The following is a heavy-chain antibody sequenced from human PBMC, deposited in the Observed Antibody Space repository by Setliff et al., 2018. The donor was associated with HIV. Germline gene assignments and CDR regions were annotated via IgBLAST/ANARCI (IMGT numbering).Heavy chain of an antibody. CDR3: AKEREYYYDNSGYYFDAFDI. Sequence: GSLRLSCAASGFTFSSYSMHWVRQAPGKGLEWVAVIWYDGSNKYYADSVKGRFTISRDNSKNTLYLQMNSLRANDTAVYYCAKEREYYYDNSGYYFDAFDIWGQGTMVTVSS. CDR1: GFTFSSYS. J-gene: IGHJ3*02. CDR2: IWYDGSNK. D-gene: IGHD3-22*01. V-gene: IGHV3-33*06.